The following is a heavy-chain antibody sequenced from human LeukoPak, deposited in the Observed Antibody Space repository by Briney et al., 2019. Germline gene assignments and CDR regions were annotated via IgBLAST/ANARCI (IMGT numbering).Heavy chain of an antibody. CDR3: ARELTYYYGSGSYPLDY. CDR1: GFTFSSYS. V-gene: IGHV3-21*01. Sequence: GGSLRLSCAASGFTFSSYSMNWVRQAPGKGLEWVSSISSSSSYIYYADSVEGRFTISRDNAKNSLYLQMNSLRAEDTAVYYCARELTYYYGSGSYPLDYWGQGTLVTVSS. J-gene: IGHJ4*02. CDR2: ISSSSSYI. D-gene: IGHD3-10*01.